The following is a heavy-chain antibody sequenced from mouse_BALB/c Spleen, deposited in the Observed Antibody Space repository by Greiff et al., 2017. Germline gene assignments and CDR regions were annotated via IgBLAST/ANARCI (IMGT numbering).Heavy chain of an antibody. D-gene: IGHD2-1*01. J-gene: IGHJ2*01. CDR1: GFTFSSYG. CDR2: ISSGGSYT. CDR3: ARHEDYGNPYYFDY. Sequence: EVMLVESGGDLVKPGGSLKLSCAASGFTFSSYGMSWVRQTPDKRLEWVATISSGGSYTYYPDSVKGRFTISRDNAKNTLYLQMSSLKSEDTAMYYCARHEDYGNPYYFDYWGQGTTLTVSS. V-gene: IGHV5-6*01.